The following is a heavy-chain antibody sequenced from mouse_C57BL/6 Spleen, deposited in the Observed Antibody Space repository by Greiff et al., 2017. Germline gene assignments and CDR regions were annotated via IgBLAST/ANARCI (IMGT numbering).Heavy chain of an antibody. CDR3: TTVAFDY. D-gene: IGHD1-1*02. Sequence: EVQLQESGAELVRPGASVKLSCTASGFNIKDDYMHWVKQRPEQGLEWIGWIDPENGDTEYASKFQGKATITADTSSNTAYLQLSSLTSEDTAVYYCTTVAFDYWGQGTTLTVSS. CDR1: GFNIKDDY. CDR2: IDPENGDT. J-gene: IGHJ2*01. V-gene: IGHV14-4*01.